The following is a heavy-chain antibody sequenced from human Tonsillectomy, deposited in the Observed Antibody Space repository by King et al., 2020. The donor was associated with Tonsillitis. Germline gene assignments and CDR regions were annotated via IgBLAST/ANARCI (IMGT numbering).Heavy chain of an antibody. J-gene: IGHJ6*02. CDR3: AKGLRVRGSPWFMNYHHYYGMDV. V-gene: IGHV3-23*04. Sequence: VQLVESGGGLVQPGGSLRLSCAASGFTFSSYAMSWVRQAPGKGLEWVSAISGSGGSTYYADSVKGRFTISRDNSKNTLYLQMNSLRAEDTAVYYCAKGLRVRGSPWFMNYHHYYGMDVWGQGTTVTVSS. D-gene: IGHD3-10*01. CDR2: ISGSGGST. CDR1: GFTFSSYA.